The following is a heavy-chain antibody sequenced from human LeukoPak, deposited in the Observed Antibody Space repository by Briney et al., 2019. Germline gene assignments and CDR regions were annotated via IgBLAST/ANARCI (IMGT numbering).Heavy chain of an antibody. V-gene: IGHV4-59*12. J-gene: IGHJ4*02. CDR1: GGSISSYY. D-gene: IGHD6-13*01. CDR2: IYYSGST. Sequence: PSETLSLTCTVSGGSISSYYWSWIRQPPGKGLEWIGYIYYSGSTNYNPSLKSRVTISVDTSKNQFSLKLSSVTAADTAVYYCARGTTKLTAAAGTHFDYWGQGTLVTVSS. CDR3: ARGTTKLTAAAGTHFDY.